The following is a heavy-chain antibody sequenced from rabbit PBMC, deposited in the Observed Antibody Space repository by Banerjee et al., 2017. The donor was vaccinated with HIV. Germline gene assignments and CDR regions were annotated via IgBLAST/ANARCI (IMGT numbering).Heavy chain of an antibody. CDR2: INTGSRNA. V-gene: IGHV1S45*01. Sequence: QEQVEESGGDLVKPEGSLTLTCTASGFSFSNIYYMCWVRQAPGKGLEWIGCINTGSRNAYYASWVISRFTISKTSSTTVALHMTSLTAADTATYFCARDRGDWGYYFTLWGPGTLVTV. D-gene: IGHD4-1*01. CDR3: ARDRGDWGYYFTL. CDR1: GFSFSNIYY. J-gene: IGHJ4*01.